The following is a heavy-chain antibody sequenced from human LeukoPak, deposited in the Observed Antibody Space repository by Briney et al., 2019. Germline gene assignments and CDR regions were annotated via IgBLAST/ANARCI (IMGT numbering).Heavy chain of an antibody. Sequence: ASVKVSCKASGYTFTDYYMHWVRQAPGQGLEWMGWINPNSGGTNYAQKFQGRVTMTRDTSIGTAYMELSRLRSDDTAVYYCARDRMDYDFWSGLDYWGQGTLVTVSS. D-gene: IGHD3-3*01. CDR3: ARDRMDYDFWSGLDY. CDR1: GYTFTDYY. J-gene: IGHJ4*02. V-gene: IGHV1-2*02. CDR2: INPNSGGT.